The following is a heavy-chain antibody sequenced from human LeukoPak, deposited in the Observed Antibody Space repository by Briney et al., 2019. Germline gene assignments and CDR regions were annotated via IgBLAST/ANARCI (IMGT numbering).Heavy chain of an antibody. D-gene: IGHD3-22*01. Sequence: PGGSLRLSCTTSGFMSTLYSMSWVRQSPGKGLELISYISNSGDRIYYGDSVKGRFTISRDNAKNTLYLQMNSLRAEDTAVYYCARGGFSGYTPFDYWGQGTLVTVSS. V-gene: IGHV3-21*05. CDR3: ARGGFSGYTPFDY. CDR2: ISNSGDRI. J-gene: IGHJ4*02. CDR1: GFMSTLYS.